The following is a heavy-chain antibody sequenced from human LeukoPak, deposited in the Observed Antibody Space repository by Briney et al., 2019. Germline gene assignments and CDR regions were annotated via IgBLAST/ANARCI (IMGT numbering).Heavy chain of an antibody. J-gene: IGHJ3*02. CDR1: GYTFTGYY. D-gene: IGHD6-13*01. Sequence: ASVKVSCKAHGYTFTGYYIHWVRQAPGQGLEWMGWINPNSGGTKYAQNFQGRVTMTRDTSISTAYMELSRLRSDDTAVYYCASHLISLQQLVMGDAFDIWGQGT. CDR3: ASHLISLQQLVMGDAFDI. V-gene: IGHV1-2*02. CDR2: INPNSGGT.